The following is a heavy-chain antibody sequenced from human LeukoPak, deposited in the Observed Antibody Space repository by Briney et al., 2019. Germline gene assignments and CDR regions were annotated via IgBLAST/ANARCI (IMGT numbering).Heavy chain of an antibody. Sequence: RASVKVSCKASGYTFTSYGMNWVRQAPGQGLEWMGRIIPILGIANYAQKFQGRVTITADKSTSTAYMELSSLRSEDTAVYYCASYPNYGAPGYWGQGTLVTVSS. D-gene: IGHD4-17*01. V-gene: IGHV1-69*04. CDR1: GYTFTSYG. CDR2: IIPILGIA. CDR3: ASYPNYGAPGY. J-gene: IGHJ4*02.